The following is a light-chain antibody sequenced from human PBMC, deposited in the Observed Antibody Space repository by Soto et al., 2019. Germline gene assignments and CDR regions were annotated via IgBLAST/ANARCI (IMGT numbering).Light chain of an antibody. Sequence: EIVMTQSPATLSVSPGERATLSCRASQSLSNNLAWYQQKPGQAPRLLIYGAPTRATGIPARFSGSGSGTEFTLTISSLQSEDFAVYYCQQYNNWPPWTFGQGTKVEIK. J-gene: IGKJ1*01. CDR2: GAP. CDR1: QSLSNN. CDR3: QQYNNWPPWT. V-gene: IGKV3-15*01.